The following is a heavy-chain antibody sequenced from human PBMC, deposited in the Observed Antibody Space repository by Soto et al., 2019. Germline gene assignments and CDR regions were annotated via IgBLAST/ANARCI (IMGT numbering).Heavy chain of an antibody. D-gene: IGHD6-6*01. CDR3: ASDSAGIAARLEDY. CDR2: ISSSSYI. V-gene: IGHV3-21*01. Sequence: GGSLRLSCAASGFTFSSYSMNWVRQAPGKGLEWVSSISSSSYIYYADSVKGRFTISRDNAKNSLYLQMNSLRAEDTAVYYCASDSAGIAARLEDYWGQGTLVTVSS. CDR1: GFTFSSYS. J-gene: IGHJ4*02.